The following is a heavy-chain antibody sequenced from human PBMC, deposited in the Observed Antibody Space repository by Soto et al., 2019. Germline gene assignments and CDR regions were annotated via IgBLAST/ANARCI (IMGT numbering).Heavy chain of an antibody. CDR3: ARWGTTGGFDL. V-gene: IGHV3-30*19. Sequence: ESGGGVVQPGTSLRLSCAASGFRFKSFVMHWVRQAPGKGLEWVAFTSYDGNNKDYGDSVKGRFTVSRDNPQNTLHLQMDFLRPEDTALYYCARWGTTGGFDLWGQGTLVSVSS. CDR1: GFRFKSFV. D-gene: IGHD3-16*01. CDR2: TSYDGNNK. J-gene: IGHJ4*02.